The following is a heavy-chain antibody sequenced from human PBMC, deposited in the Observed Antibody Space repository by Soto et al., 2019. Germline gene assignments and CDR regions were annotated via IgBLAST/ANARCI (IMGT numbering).Heavy chain of an antibody. CDR1: GFTYNNYA. CDR2: ISSSGYSA. CDR3: AKRSVVVAAKFDS. Sequence: EVQLLESGGALVQPGVSLSLSCAASGFTYNNYAMGWVRQAPGKGLEWVSAISSSGYSAYYADSVKGRFTISRDNSRNTMFLQMNKLSAEDTAVYYCAKRSVVVAAKFDSWGQGTQVTVSS. J-gene: IGHJ4*02. V-gene: IGHV3-23*01. D-gene: IGHD2-21*02.